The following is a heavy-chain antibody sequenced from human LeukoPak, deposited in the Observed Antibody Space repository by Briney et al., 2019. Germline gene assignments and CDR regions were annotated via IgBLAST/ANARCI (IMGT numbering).Heavy chain of an antibody. CDR1: GVSISSYY. Sequence: SETLSLTCTVSGVSISSYYWSWIRQPPGKGLEWLGYIYYSGSTNSNPSLKSRVTISVDTSKNQFSLKLSSVTAADTAVYYCAGNPRYSSGWYDAFDIWGQGTMVTVSS. CDR2: IYYSGST. V-gene: IGHV4-59*08. D-gene: IGHD6-19*01. J-gene: IGHJ3*02. CDR3: AGNPRYSSGWYDAFDI.